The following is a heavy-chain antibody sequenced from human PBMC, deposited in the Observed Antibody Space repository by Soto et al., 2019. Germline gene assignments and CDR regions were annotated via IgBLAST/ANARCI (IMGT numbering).Heavy chain of an antibody. CDR2: ISYDGSNK. CDR1: GFTFSSYA. D-gene: IGHD6-19*01. Sequence: GGSLRLSCAASGFTFSSYAMHWVRQAPGKGLEWVAVISYDGSNKYYADSVKGRFTISRDNSKNTLYLQMNSLRAEDTAVYYCARGGIAVAGTAATEEWFDPWGQGTLVTVSS. J-gene: IGHJ5*02. CDR3: ARGGIAVAGTAATEEWFDP. V-gene: IGHV3-30-3*01.